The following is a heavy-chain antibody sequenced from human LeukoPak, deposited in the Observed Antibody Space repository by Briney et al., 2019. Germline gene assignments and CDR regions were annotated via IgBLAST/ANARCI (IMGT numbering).Heavy chain of an antibody. V-gene: IGHV3-48*02. CDR1: GFTFSSYG. J-gene: IGHJ4*02. Sequence: GGSLRLSCAASGFTFSSYGMHWVRQAPGKGLEWLSYISSSSSRTIYYADSVKGRFTISRDNAKNSVYLQMNSLRDEDTAVYYCARAGSGWYFDYWGQGTLVAVSS. CDR3: ARAGSGWYFDY. CDR2: ISSSSSRTI. D-gene: IGHD6-19*01.